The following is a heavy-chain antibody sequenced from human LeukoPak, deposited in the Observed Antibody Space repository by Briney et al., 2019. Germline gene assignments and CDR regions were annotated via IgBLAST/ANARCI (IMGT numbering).Heavy chain of an antibody. CDR2: ILSDGSKE. D-gene: IGHD3-10*01. J-gene: IGHJ4*02. Sequence: GGSLRLSCAASGFTFSSYGMHWVRQAPGKGLEWVAVILSDGSKEFYTDSVKGRFTISRDNSKSTLYLQMNSLRIEDTGFYYCTRDMIRGVPDYIDYWGQGTLVTVSS. CDR1: GFTFSSYG. V-gene: IGHV3-30*19. CDR3: TRDMIRGVPDYIDY.